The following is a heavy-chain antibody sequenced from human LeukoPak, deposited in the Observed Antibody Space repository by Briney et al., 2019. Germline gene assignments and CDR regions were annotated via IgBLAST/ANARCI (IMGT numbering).Heavy chain of an antibody. CDR2: IYYSGST. J-gene: IGHJ4*02. V-gene: IGHV4-59*01. Sequence: SETLSLTCTVSGGSISSYYWSWIRQPPGKGLEWIGYIYYSGSTNYNPSLKSRVTISVDTSKNQFSLKLSSVTAADTAVYYCARESLGSGGSFDYWGQGTLVTVSS. CDR1: GGSISSYY. CDR3: ARESLGSGGSFDY. D-gene: IGHD3-10*01.